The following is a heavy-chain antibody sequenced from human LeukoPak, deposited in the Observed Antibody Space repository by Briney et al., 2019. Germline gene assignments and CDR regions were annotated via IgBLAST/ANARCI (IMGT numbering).Heavy chain of an antibody. CDR2: IYPGDSDT. Sequence: GESLKISCKGSGFTFTTYWIGWVRQMPGKGLEWMGIIYPGDSDTRYSPSFQGQVTISADKSISTAYLQWDSLKTSDTAMYYCARQSAGDEDYWGQGTLVTVSS. J-gene: IGHJ4*02. D-gene: IGHD7-27*01. CDR3: ARQSAGDEDY. CDR1: GFTFTTYW. V-gene: IGHV5-51*01.